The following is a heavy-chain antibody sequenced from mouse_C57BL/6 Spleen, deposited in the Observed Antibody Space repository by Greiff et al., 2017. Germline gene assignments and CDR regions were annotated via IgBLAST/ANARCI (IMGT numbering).Heavy chain of an antibody. J-gene: IGHJ2*01. Sequence: VQLQQPGPELVMPGASVKLSCKASGYTFTSYWMHWVKQRPGQGLEWIGEIDPSDSYTNYNQKFKGKSTLTVDKSSSTAYMQLSSLTSEDSAVYYCARRGVVPLYYFDYWGQGTTLTVSS. CDR3: ARRGVVPLYYFDY. CDR2: IDPSDSYT. CDR1: GYTFTSYW. D-gene: IGHD1-1*01. V-gene: IGHV1-69*01.